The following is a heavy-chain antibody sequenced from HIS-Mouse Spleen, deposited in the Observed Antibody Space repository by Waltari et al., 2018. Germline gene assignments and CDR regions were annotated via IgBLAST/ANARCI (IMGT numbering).Heavy chain of an antibody. Sequence: QVQLVQSGAEGKKPGAPVKVSCKASGYTFTSYDINCVRQPTGQWLEWMGWMNPNSGNTGYAQKFQGRVTMTRNTSISTAYMELSSLRSEDTAVYYCARIGSHRRGYSYGYWFDPWGQGTLVTVSS. CDR2: MNPNSGNT. V-gene: IGHV1-8*02. CDR3: ARIGSHRRGYSYGYWFDP. J-gene: IGHJ5*02. CDR1: GYTFTSYD. D-gene: IGHD5-18*01.